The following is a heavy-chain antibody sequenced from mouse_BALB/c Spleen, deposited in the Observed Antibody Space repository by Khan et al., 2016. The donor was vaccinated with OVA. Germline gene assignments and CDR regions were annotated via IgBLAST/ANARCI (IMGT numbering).Heavy chain of an antibody. CDR3: ARAYGYWYFDV. CDR2: IYPGDGAT. V-gene: IGHV1-80*01. Sequence: QVQLKQSGAELVRPGSSVKISCKASGYAFSSYLMNWVQQRPGQGLEWIGQIYPGDGATNYNGKFEDKATLTADKSSSTAYMQLSSLTSEDSAVYFGARAYGYWYFDVWGAGTTVTVSS. D-gene: IGHD1-1*01. J-gene: IGHJ1*01. CDR1: GYAFSSYL.